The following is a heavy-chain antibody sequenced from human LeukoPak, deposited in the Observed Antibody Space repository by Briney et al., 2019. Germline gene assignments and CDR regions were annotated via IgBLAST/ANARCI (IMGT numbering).Heavy chain of an antibody. CDR2: IYYSGST. CDR1: GGSISSYY. Sequence: SETLSLTCTVSGGSISSYYWSWIRQPPGPGQERIGHIYYSGSTNYNPSLKSRVTISVDTSKNQFSLKLSSVTAADTAVYYCARWITRDAFDIWGQGTMVTVSS. CDR3: ARWITRDAFDI. V-gene: IGHV4-59*01. D-gene: IGHD5-12*01. J-gene: IGHJ3*02.